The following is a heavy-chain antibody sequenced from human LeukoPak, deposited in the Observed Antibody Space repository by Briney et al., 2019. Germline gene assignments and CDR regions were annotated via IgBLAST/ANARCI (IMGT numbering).Heavy chain of an antibody. V-gene: IGHV4-39*07. J-gene: IGHJ4*02. D-gene: IGHD2-15*01. Sequence: SETLSLTCTVSGGSISSSSYYWGWIRQPPGKGLEWIGSIYYSGSTYYNPSLKSRVTISVDTSKNQFSLKLSSVTAADTAVYYCARSSKVGYCSGGSCWRWGQGTLVTVSS. CDR3: ARSSKVGYCSGGSCWR. CDR1: GGSISSSSYY. CDR2: IYYSGST.